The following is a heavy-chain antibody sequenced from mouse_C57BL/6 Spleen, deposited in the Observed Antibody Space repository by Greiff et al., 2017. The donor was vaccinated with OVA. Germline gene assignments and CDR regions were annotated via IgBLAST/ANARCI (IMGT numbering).Heavy chain of an antibody. Sequence: EVKLVESGGGLVQPGGSLSLSCAASGFTFTDYYMSWVRQPPGKALAWLGFISNTANGYTTEYSASVTGRFTISRDNSQSILYLQMNARRAEDRATYYCARSRLTTVVATGAMDYWGQGTSVTVSS. CDR2: ISNTANGYTT. V-gene: IGHV7-3*01. CDR1: GFTFTDYY. D-gene: IGHD1-1*01. CDR3: ARSRLTTVVATGAMDY. J-gene: IGHJ4*01.